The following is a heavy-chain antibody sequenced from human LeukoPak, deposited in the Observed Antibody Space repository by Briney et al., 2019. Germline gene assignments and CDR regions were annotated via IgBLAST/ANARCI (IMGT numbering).Heavy chain of an antibody. CDR1: RLTFSSYA. CDR3: AKGLAVAGLPFDY. CDR2: ISGSGGST. D-gene: IGHD6-19*01. J-gene: IGHJ4*02. Sequence: GSLRLSCAASRLTFSSYAMSWVRQAPGKGLEWASAISGSGGSTYYADPVKGRFTIARDNSKNTLYLQMNSLRAEDTAVYYCAKGLAVAGLPFDYWGQGTLVTVSS. V-gene: IGHV3-23*01.